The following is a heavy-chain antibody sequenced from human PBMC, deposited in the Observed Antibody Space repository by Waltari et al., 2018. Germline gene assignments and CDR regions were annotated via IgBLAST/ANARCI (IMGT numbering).Heavy chain of an antibody. J-gene: IGHJ5*02. CDR2: IYYSGST. Sequence: QVQLQESGPGLVKASETLSLTCTVSGGSIRSGGYYWSWLRQHPGQGLELIGYIYYSGSTDYNPDLKSRVSISVETSKNQFSLKLSSVTAADTAVYYCATNHYGTGKGWFDPWGQGTPVTVSS. CDR1: GGSIRSGGYY. V-gene: IGHV4-31*03. CDR3: ATNHYGTGKGWFDP. D-gene: IGHD3-10*01.